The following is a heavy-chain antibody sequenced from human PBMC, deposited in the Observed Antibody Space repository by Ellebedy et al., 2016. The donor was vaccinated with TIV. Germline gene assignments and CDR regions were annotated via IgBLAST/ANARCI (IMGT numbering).Heavy chain of an antibody. J-gene: IGHJ1*01. Sequence: GGSLRLSCAASGFTFSNFNIIWVRQAPGKGLEWISYISSDTLTTEYADSVKGRFTISRDNAKSSVYLQMKSLRAEETDVYFCGRDMGRWLQFLGFWGQGTLVTVSS. CDR1: GFTFSNFN. D-gene: IGHD5-24*01. CDR2: ISSDTLTT. V-gene: IGHV3-48*04. CDR3: GRDMGRWLQFLGF.